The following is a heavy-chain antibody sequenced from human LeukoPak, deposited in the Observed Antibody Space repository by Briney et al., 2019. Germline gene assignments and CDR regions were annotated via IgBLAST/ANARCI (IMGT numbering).Heavy chain of an antibody. D-gene: IGHD3-16*01. CDR2: IFYSGAT. CDR3: TRSAGGKFFGLDV. J-gene: IGHJ6*02. V-gene: IGHV4-61*08. Sequence: SETLSLTCTVSGGSISSGGYYWIWIRQPPGKGLEWIGEIFYSGATNYNPSLKSRVTLSLDTSKNQFSLKLNSVTAADTAVYYCTRSAGGKFFGLDVWGQGTTVTVSS. CDR1: GGSISSGGYY.